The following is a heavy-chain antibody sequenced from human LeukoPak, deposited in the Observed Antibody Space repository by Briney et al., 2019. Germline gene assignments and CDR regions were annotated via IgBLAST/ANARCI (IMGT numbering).Heavy chain of an antibody. D-gene: IGHD3-22*01. V-gene: IGHV3-20*04. Sequence: PGGSLRLSCAASGFTFDDYGMSWVRQAPGKGLEWVSGINWNGGSTGYADSVNGRFTISRDNAKNSLYLQMNSLRAEDTALYYCAREWAYYYDSSGSEGAFDIWGQGTMVTVSS. CDR1: GFTFDDYG. CDR2: INWNGGST. J-gene: IGHJ3*02. CDR3: AREWAYYYDSSGSEGAFDI.